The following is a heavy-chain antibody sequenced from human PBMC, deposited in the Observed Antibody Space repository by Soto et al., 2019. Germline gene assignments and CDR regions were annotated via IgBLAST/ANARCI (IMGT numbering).Heavy chain of an antibody. V-gene: IGHV3-23*01. Sequence: PGGSLRLSCAASGFTFSSYAMSWVRQAPGKGLEWVSAISGSGGSTYYADSVKGRFTISRDNSKNTLYLQMNSLRAEDTAVYYCAKPHFDSKALFGAFDIWGQGTMVTVSS. CDR2: ISGSGGST. D-gene: IGHD3-22*01. CDR3: AKPHFDSKALFGAFDI. CDR1: GFTFSSYA. J-gene: IGHJ3*02.